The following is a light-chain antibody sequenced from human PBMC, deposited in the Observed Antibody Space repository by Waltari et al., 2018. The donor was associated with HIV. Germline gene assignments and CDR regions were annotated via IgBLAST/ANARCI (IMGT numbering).Light chain of an antibody. J-gene: IGKJ1*01. CDR3: QQYNGWPRT. CDR1: HSVGTN. V-gene: IGKV3-15*01. Sequence: EIVMTQSPATLSVTPVERAPLSCRASHSVGTNLGWYQKKPGQAPRLLIYGASTRAPGIPANFSGSGSGTEFSLTIGSLQPEDLAVYYCQQYNGWPRTFGQGTKVEIK. CDR2: GAS.